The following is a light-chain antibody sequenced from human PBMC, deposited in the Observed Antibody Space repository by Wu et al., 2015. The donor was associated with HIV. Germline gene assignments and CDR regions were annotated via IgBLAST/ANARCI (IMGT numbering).Light chain of an antibody. CDR1: QGINNF. V-gene: IGKV1-9*01. CDR3: QQLNSYSIT. J-gene: IGKJ5*01. CDR2: AAS. Sequence: IQLTQSPSSLPASVGDRVTITCRASQGINNFLAWYQQKPGKAPKLLIYAASTLQSGVPSRFSGSGSGTDFTLIISSLQPEDFATYYCQQLNSYSITFGQGTRLEIK.